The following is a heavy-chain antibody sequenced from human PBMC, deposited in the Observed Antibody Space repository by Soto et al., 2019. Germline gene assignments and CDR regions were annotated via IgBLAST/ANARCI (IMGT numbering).Heavy chain of an antibody. J-gene: IGHJ6*03. CDR3: ARDHRSFWSGYRAYYMDV. Sequence: ASVKVSCKASGYTFTSYAMHWVRQAPGQRLEWMGWINAGNGNTKYSQKFQGRVTITRDTSASTGYMELSSLRSEDTAVYYCARDHRSFWSGYRAYYMDVWGKGTTVTVSS. CDR2: INAGNGNT. CDR1: GYTFTSYA. V-gene: IGHV1-3*01. D-gene: IGHD3-3*01.